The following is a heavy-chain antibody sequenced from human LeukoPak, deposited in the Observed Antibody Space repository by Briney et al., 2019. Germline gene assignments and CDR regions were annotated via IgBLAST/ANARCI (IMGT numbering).Heavy chain of an antibody. Sequence: PSETLSLTCTVSGGSISSYYWSWLRQPPGKGLEWIGYIYYSGSTNYNPSLKSRVTISVDTSKNQFSLKLSSVTAAETAVYYCARGPSGDAFDIWGQGTMVTVSS. CDR2: IYYSGST. CDR1: GGSISSYY. J-gene: IGHJ3*02. CDR3: ARGPSGDAFDI. V-gene: IGHV4-59*01.